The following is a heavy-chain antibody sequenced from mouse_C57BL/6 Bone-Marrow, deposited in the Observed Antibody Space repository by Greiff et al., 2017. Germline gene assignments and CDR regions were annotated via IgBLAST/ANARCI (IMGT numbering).Heavy chain of an antibody. J-gene: IGHJ4*01. CDR3: ARGGYYRGYYAMDY. CDR2: INPSSGYT. CDR1: GYTFTSYT. V-gene: IGHV1-4*01. D-gene: IGHD2-3*01. Sequence: VQLQQSGAELARPGASVKMSCKASGYTFTSYTMHWVKQRPGQGLEWIGYINPSSGYTKYNQKFKAKATLTADKSSSTAYMQLSSLTSEDSAVYYGARGGYYRGYYAMDYWGQGTSVTVSS.